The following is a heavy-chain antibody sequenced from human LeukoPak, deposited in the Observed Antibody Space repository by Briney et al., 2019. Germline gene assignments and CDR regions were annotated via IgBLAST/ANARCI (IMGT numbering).Heavy chain of an antibody. CDR3: AMTHYCGGDCYSIGFDY. CDR1: GGSISSSSYY. Sequence: SETLSLTCTVSGGSISSSSYYWGWIRHPPGKGLEWIGNIYYSGSTYYNPSLKSRVTISVDTSKNQFSLKLSSVTAADTAVYYCAMTHYCGGDCYSIGFDYWGQGTLVTVSS. D-gene: IGHD2-21*01. V-gene: IGHV4-39*01. J-gene: IGHJ4*02. CDR2: IYYSGST.